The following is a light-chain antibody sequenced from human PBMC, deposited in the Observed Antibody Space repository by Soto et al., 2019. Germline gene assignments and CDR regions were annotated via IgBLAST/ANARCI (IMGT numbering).Light chain of an antibody. CDR1: QSISVW. CDR2: KAS. Sequence: DIQMTQSPSTLSASVAYRVTITCRASQSISVWLSGYQQKAGKAPVLLIYKASRLESGGPSRVSGSGSETEFTLTISGLQSGDSATYYCQQYNSYSPTFGQGTKVDIK. V-gene: IGKV1-5*03. CDR3: QQYNSYSPT. J-gene: IGKJ1*01.